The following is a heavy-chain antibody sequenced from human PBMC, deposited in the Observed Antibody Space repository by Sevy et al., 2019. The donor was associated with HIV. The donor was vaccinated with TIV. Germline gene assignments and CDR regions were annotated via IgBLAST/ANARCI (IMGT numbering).Heavy chain of an antibody. CDR1: GYTFTGYY. D-gene: IGHD3-3*01. CDR2: INPNSGGT. J-gene: IGHJ5*02. Sequence: ASVKVSCKASGYTFTGYYMHWVRQAPGQGLEWMGRINPNSGGTNYAQTFQGRVTMTRDTSISTAYMELSRLRSDDTAVYYCARNLEGADFWSGYYVYSWGQGTLVTVSS. CDR3: ARNLEGADFWSGYYVYS. V-gene: IGHV1-2*06.